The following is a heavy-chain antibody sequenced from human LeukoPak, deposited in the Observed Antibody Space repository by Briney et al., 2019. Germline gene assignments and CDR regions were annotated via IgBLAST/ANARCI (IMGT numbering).Heavy chain of an antibody. CDR3: AKDYEYFQH. CDR2: ISGSGGST. Sequence: GGSLRLSCAVSGFTFSSYWMHWVRQAPGKGLEWVSAISGSGGSTYYADSVKGRFTISRDNSKNTLYLQMNSLRAEDTAVYYCAKDYEYFQHRGQGTLVTVSS. J-gene: IGHJ1*01. V-gene: IGHV3-23*01. CDR1: GFTFSSYW.